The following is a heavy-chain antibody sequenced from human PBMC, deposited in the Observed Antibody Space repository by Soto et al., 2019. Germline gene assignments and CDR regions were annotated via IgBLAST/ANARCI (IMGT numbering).Heavy chain of an antibody. CDR3: AKGFYSSSWYYFDY. CDR1: GFTFSSYG. D-gene: IGHD6-13*01. Sequence: QVQLVESGGGVVQPGRSLRLSCAASGFTFSSYGMHWVRQAPGKGLEWVAVISYDGSNKYYADSVKGRFTISRDNSKNTLYLQMNCLRAEETAVYYCAKGFYSSSWYYFDYWGQGTLVTVSS. CDR2: ISYDGSNK. V-gene: IGHV3-30*18. J-gene: IGHJ4*02.